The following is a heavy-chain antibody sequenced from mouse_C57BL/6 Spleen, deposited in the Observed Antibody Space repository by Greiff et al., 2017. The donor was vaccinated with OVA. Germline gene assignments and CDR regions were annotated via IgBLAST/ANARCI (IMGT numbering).Heavy chain of an antibody. V-gene: IGHV1-78*01. CDR2: IYPRDGST. CDR3: ARGGYDGYYDY. J-gene: IGHJ2*01. D-gene: IGHD2-3*01. CDR1: GYTFTDHT. Sequence: VKLQQSDAELVKPGASVKISCKVSGYTFTDHTIHWMKQRPEQGLEWIGYIYPRDGSTKYNEKFKGKATLTADKSSSTAYMQLNSLTSEDSAVNVCARGGYDGYYDYWGQGTTLTVSS.